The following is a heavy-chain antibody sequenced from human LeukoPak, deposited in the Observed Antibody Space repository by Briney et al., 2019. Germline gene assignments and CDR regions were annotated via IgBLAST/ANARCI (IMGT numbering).Heavy chain of an antibody. CDR3: ARGALNYDILTGYYREVDY. Sequence: GGSLRLSCAASGFTFSSYGMHWVRQAPGKGLEWVTFIRYDGSNKYYADSVKGRFTISRDNAKNSLYLQMNSLRAEDTAVYYCARGALNYDILTGYYREVDYWGQGTLVTVSS. J-gene: IGHJ4*02. CDR1: GFTFSSYG. CDR2: IRYDGSNK. V-gene: IGHV3-30*02. D-gene: IGHD3-9*01.